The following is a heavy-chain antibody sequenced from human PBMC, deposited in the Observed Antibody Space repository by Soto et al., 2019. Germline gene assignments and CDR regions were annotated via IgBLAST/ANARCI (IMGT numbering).Heavy chain of an antibody. D-gene: IGHD1-26*01. V-gene: IGHV4-61*01. J-gene: IGHJ1*01. Sequence: KPSETLSLTCTVSGGSVSSGSYYWSWIRQPPGKGLEWIGYIYYSGSTNYNPSLKSRVTISVDTSKNQFSLKLSSVTAADTAVYYCARARPGIVGATMYFQHWGQGTLVTVSS. CDR1: GGSVSSGSYY. CDR2: IYYSGST. CDR3: ARARPGIVGATMYFQH.